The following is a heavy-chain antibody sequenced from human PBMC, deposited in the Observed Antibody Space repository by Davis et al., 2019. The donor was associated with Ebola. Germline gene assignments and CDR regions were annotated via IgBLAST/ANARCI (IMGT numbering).Heavy chain of an antibody. V-gene: IGHV1-58*02. CDR2: IVVGSGNT. Sequence: SVKVSCKASGFTFTSSAMQWVRQARGQRLEWIGWIVVGSGNTNYAQKFQERVTITRDMSTSTAYMELSSLRSEDTAVYYCAATDCSSTSCYVLLGAFDIWGQGTMVTVSS. CDR3: AATDCSSTSCYVLLGAFDI. J-gene: IGHJ3*02. D-gene: IGHD2-2*01. CDR1: GFTFTSSA.